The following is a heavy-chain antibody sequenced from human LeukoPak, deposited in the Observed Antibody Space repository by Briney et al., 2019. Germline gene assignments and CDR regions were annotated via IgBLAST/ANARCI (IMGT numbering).Heavy chain of an antibody. Sequence: GGSLRLSCAASGFTFSSYGMHWVRQAPGKGLEWVAFIRYDGSNKYYADSVKGRFTISRDNSKNTLYLQMNSLRAEDTAVYYCAKGGTTAYYYGMDVWGQGTTVTVSS. CDR3: AKGGTTAYYYGMDV. CDR1: GFTFSSYG. V-gene: IGHV3-30*02. CDR2: IRYDGSNK. J-gene: IGHJ6*02. D-gene: IGHD4-17*01.